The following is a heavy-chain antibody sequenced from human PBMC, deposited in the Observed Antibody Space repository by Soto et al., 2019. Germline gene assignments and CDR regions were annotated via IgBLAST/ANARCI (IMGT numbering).Heavy chain of an antibody. J-gene: IGHJ3*02. CDR2: IKSHADTYAT. Sequence: GSLRLSCAASGFTFSDSAMHWVRQASGKGLEWVGRIKSHADTYATAYAASVKGRFTISRDDSKNTAYLQMNSLKTEDTAVYYCTRDCSGGSCYSADDAFDIWGQGTMVTVSS. D-gene: IGHD2-15*01. V-gene: IGHV3-73*01. CDR3: TRDCSGGSCYSADDAFDI. CDR1: GFTFSDSA.